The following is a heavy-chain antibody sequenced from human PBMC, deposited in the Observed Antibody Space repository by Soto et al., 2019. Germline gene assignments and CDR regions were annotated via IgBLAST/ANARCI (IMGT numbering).Heavy chain of an antibody. V-gene: IGHV1-8*01. Sequence: QVQLVQSGAEVKKPGASVKVSCKASGYTFTSYDINWVRQATGQGLEWMGWMNPNSGNTGYAQKLQGRVTMTRNNSRSTAYMELSSLRSEDTALYYCARRGYSSSWYYYYYYGMDVWGQGTTVTVSS. CDR3: ARRGYSSSWYYYYYYGMDV. CDR1: GYTFTSYD. CDR2: MNPNSGNT. J-gene: IGHJ6*02. D-gene: IGHD6-13*01.